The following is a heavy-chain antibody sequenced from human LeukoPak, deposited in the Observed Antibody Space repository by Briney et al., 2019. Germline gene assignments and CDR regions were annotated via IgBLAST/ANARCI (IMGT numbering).Heavy chain of an antibody. CDR1: GYTFTSYY. D-gene: IGHD3-9*01. J-gene: IGHJ4*02. CDR2: INPSGGST. V-gene: IGHV1-46*01. CDR3: ARSFAWDYDILTGYYIGDY. Sequence: ASVKVSCKASGYTFTSYYMHWVRQAPGQGLEWMGIINPSGGSTSYAQKLQGRLTMTTDTSTSTAYMELRSLRSDDTAVYYCARSFAWDYDILTGYYIGDYWGQGTLITVSS.